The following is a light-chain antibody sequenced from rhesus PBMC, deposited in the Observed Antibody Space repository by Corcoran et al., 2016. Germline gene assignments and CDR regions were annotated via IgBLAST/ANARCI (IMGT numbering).Light chain of an antibody. V-gene: IGKV1-74*01. J-gene: IGKJ4*01. Sequence: DIQMTQSPSSLSASVGDRVTITCRASENINNFLQWFQQKPGKPPKPLMYNASTIQGGVPSRSSGSGSGTDFTRTISSLQPEDFATYYCPHSFAIPPTFGGGTTVDLK. CDR3: PHSFAIPPT. CDR1: ENINNF. CDR2: NAS.